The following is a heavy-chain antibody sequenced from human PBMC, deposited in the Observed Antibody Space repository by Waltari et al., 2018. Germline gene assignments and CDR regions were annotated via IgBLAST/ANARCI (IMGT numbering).Heavy chain of an antibody. CDR3: ARKAVVATTFDY. CDR2: IYYSGGT. Sequence: QVQLQESGPGLVKPSETLSLTCTVSGGSISSHYWSWIRQPPGKGLEWIGYIYYSGGTHYNPSLKSRVTISVDTSKNQFSLKLSSVTAADTAVYYCARKAVVATTFDYWGQGTLVTVSS. V-gene: IGHV4-59*11. CDR1: GGSISSHY. D-gene: IGHD5-12*01. J-gene: IGHJ4*02.